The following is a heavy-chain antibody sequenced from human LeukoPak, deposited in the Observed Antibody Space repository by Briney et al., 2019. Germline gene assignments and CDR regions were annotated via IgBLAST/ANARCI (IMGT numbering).Heavy chain of an antibody. V-gene: IGHV3-74*01. D-gene: IGHD4-23*01. CDR2: INTDGSST. J-gene: IGHJ5*02. CDR1: GFTFSSYW. CDR3: ASGLHYGGNSTRDNWFDP. Sequence: QPGGSLRLSSAASGFTFSSYWMHWVRQAPGKGLVWVSRINTDGSSTTYADSVKGRFTISRDNAKNTLYLQMNSLRAEDTAVYYCASGLHYGGNSTRDNWFDPWGQGTLVTVSP.